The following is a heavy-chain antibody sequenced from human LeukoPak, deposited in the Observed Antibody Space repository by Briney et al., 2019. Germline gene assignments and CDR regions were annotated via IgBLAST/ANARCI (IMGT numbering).Heavy chain of an antibody. CDR2: IIPILGIA. CDR3: ARDRPYSQWFDP. CDR1: GGTFSSYA. D-gene: IGHD2-15*01. V-gene: IGHV1-69*04. J-gene: IGHJ5*02. Sequence: ASVKVSCKASGGTFSSYAISWVRQAPRQGLEWMGRIIPILGIANYAQKFQGRVTITADKSTSTAYMELSSLRSEDTAVYYCARDRPYSQWFDPWGQGTLVIVSS.